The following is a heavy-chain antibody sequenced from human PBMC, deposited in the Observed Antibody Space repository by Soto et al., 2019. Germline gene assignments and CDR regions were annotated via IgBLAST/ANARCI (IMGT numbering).Heavy chain of an antibody. CDR2: IRNKANSYTT. CDR1: GFTFSDHY. CDR3: ASGYCSGGSCYSSPGNY. D-gene: IGHD2-15*01. Sequence: PGGSLRLSCAASGFTFSDHYMDWVRQAPGKGLEWVGRIRNKANSYTTYYAASVKGRFTISRDDSKNSLFLQMNSLKTEDTAVYYCASGYCSGGSCYSSPGNYWGQGTLVTVSS. V-gene: IGHV3-72*01. J-gene: IGHJ4*02.